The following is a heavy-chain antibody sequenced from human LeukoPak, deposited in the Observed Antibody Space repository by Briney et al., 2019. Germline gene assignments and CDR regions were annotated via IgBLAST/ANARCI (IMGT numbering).Heavy chain of an antibody. V-gene: IGHV3-23*01. CDR2: ISGSGGST. CDR3: AKAPLITIFGVVIIPGAFDI. CDR1: GFTFSSYA. D-gene: IGHD3-3*01. Sequence: QTGGSLRLSCAASGFTFSSYAMSWVRQAPGKGLEWVSAISGSGGSTYYADSVKGRFTISRDNSKNTLYLQMNSLRAEDTAVYYCAKAPLITIFGVVIIPGAFDIWGQGTMVTVSS. J-gene: IGHJ3*02.